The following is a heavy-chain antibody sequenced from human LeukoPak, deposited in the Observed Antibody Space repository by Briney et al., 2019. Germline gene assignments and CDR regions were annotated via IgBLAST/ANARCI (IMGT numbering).Heavy chain of an antibody. J-gene: IGHJ4*02. CDR3: ARNYDILTGHLELDY. CDR2: INAGNGNT. D-gene: IGHD3-9*01. CDR1: GYTFTSYA. Sequence: ASVKVSCKASGYTFTSYAMHWVRQAPGQRLEWMGWINAGNGNTKYSQKFQGRVTITRDTSASTAYMELSSLRSGDTAVYYCARNYDILTGHLELDYWGQGTLVTVSS. V-gene: IGHV1-3*01.